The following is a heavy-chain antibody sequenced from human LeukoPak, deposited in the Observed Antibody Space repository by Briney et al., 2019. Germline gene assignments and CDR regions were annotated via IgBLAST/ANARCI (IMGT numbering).Heavy chain of an antibody. J-gene: IGHJ4*02. CDR1: GGSISSYY. D-gene: IGHD6-13*01. Sequence: SETLSLTCTVSGGSISSYYWSWIRQPPGKGLEWIGYIYYSGSTNYNPSLKSRVTISVDTSKNQFSLKLSSVTAADTAVYYCARAPRSSWYLGDYWGQGTLVTVSS. CDR3: ARAPRSSWYLGDY. V-gene: IGHV4-59*01. CDR2: IYYSGST.